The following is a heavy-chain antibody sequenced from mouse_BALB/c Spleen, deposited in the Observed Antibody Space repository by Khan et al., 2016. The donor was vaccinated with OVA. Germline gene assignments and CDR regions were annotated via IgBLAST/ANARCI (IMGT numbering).Heavy chain of an antibody. Sequence: QIQLVQSGPELVRPGVSVKISCKGSGYTFTDYAMFWVKQSHAKSLEWIGLISTYSGSTNYNQKFKGKVTMTVDKSSSEAYMELARLTAEDSAIYYCARPAYDGYYDYWGQGTTLTVSS. CDR3: ARPAYDGYYDY. CDR1: GYTFTDYA. CDR2: ISTYSGST. V-gene: IGHV1S137*01. J-gene: IGHJ2*01. D-gene: IGHD2-3*01.